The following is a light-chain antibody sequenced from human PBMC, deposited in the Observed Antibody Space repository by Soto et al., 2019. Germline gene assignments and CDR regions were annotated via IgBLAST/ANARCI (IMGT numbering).Light chain of an antibody. CDR3: QQYNKWPLT. Sequence: EIVLTQSPATLSLSPGERATLSCRASQSVSSNLAWYQQKPGQAPRLLIYGASIRATCIPARFSGSGSGTEFTLTISSLQSEDFAVYYCQQYNKWPLTFGGGTKV. CDR2: GAS. CDR1: QSVSSN. V-gene: IGKV3D-15*01. J-gene: IGKJ4*01.